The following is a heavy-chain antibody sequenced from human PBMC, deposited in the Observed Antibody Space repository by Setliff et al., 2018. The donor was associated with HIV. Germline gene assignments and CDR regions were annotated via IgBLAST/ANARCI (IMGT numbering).Heavy chain of an antibody. V-gene: IGHV3-21*06. CDR1: GFTFSNYA. D-gene: IGHD4-17*01. J-gene: IGHJ4*02. Sequence: GSLRLSCAASGFTFSNYAMHWVRQAPGKGLEWVSSISSSSSYIYYADSVKGRFTISRDNAKYSLYLQMNTLRVEDTAVYYCMYGGRTATTHWGQGTLVTVSS. CDR3: MYGGRTATTH. CDR2: ISSSSSYI.